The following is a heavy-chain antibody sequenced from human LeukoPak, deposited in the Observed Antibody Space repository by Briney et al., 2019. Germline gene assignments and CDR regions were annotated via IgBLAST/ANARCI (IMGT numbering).Heavy chain of an antibody. CDR2: IYYSGST. CDR1: GGSISSGGYY. Sequence: PSETLSLTCTVSGGSISSGGYYWSWIRQHPGKGLEWIGYIYYSGSTYYNPSLKSRVTISADTSKNQFSLKLSSVTAADTAVYYCARSASGTYYYYGMDVWGQGTTVTVSS. V-gene: IGHV4-31*03. CDR3: ARSASGTYYYYGMDV. J-gene: IGHJ6*02. D-gene: IGHD1-7*01.